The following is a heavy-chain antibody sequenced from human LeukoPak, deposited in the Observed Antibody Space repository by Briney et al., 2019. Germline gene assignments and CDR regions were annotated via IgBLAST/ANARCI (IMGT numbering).Heavy chain of an antibody. V-gene: IGHV3-23*01. CDR1: GFTFSSYA. Sequence: GGPLRLSCAASGFTFSSYAMSWVRQAPGKGLEWVSAISGSGGSTYYADSVKGRFTISRDNSKNTLYLQMNSLRAEDTAVYYCAKDLRRGPFGYWGQGTLVTVSS. CDR3: AKDLRRGPFGY. J-gene: IGHJ4*02. D-gene: IGHD3-10*01. CDR2: ISGSGGST.